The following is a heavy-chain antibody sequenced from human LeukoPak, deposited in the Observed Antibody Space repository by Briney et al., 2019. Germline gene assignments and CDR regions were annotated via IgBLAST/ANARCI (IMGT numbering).Heavy chain of an antibody. V-gene: IGHV3-30*04. CDR3: ARGAVYSRSSRTYYIDY. CDR1: GFTFSNYA. D-gene: IGHD1-26*01. CDR2: ISYDGSNK. Sequence: PGGSLRLSCSASGFTFSNYAMHWVRQAPGKGLEWVAVISYDGSNKYYADSVKGRFTISRDNSKNTLYLQMNSLRAEDTAVYYCARGAVYSRSSRTYYIDYWGQGTLVTVSS. J-gene: IGHJ4*02.